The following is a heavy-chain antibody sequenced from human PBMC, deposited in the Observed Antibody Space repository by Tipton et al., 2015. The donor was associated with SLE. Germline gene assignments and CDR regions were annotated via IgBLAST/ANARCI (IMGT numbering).Heavy chain of an antibody. Sequence: TLSLTCAVYGGSFSGYYWSWIRQPPGKGLEWIGEINHSGSTNYNPSLKSRVTISVDTSKNQFSLKLSSVTAADTAVYYCARQYSSSSSYFDYWGQGTLVTVSS. D-gene: IGHD6-6*01. CDR3: ARQYSSSSSYFDY. V-gene: IGHV4-34*01. J-gene: IGHJ4*02. CDR2: INHSGST. CDR1: GGSFSGYY.